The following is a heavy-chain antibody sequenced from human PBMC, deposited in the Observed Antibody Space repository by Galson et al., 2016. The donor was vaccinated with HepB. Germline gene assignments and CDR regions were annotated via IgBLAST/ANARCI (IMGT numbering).Heavy chain of an antibody. D-gene: IGHD3-22*01. J-gene: IGHJ4*02. Sequence: SLRLSCAASGFTFKNYAVSWVRQSPGKGLEWVSSISGDGGTTGYAASVKGRFTISRDNSKNTMSLQMNGLRVEDTAVYYCARKPYTLGYYPFDYWGQGTLVTVSS. V-gene: IGHV3-23*01. CDR2: ISGDGGTT. CDR3: ARKPYTLGYYPFDY. CDR1: GFTFKNYA.